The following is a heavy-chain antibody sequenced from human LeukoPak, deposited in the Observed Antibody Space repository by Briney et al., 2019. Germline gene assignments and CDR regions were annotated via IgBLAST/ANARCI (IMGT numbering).Heavy chain of an antibody. V-gene: IGHV5-51*01. J-gene: IGHJ3*02. CDR2: IYPGDSDT. D-gene: IGHD3-9*01. CDR1: GYGFTSYW. CDR3: ARAYYDILTGYYRAEHDAFDI. Sequence: GESLKISCQGSGYGFTSYWIGWVRQMPGKGLEGMGIIYPGDSDTRYSPSFQGQVTISADKSISTAYLQWSSLKASDTAMYYCARAYYDILTGYYRAEHDAFDIWGQGTMVTVSS.